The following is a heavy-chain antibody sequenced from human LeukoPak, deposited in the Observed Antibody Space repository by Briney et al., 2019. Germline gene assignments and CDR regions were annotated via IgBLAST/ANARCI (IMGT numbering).Heavy chain of an antibody. CDR1: GFTFSSYA. CDR3: ARDQYLDC. V-gene: IGHV3-30-3*01. J-gene: IGHJ4*02. CDR2: TSFDGSEV. Sequence: GGSLRLSCAASGFTFSSYAMHWVRQAPGKGLEWVAVTSFDGSEVFFADSVRGRFTISRDNSKDTVYLQINSLRAEDTAVYHCARDQYLDCRGQGTLITVSS.